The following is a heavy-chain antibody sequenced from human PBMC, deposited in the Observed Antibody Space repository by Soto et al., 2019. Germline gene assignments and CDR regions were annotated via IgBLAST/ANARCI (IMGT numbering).Heavy chain of an antibody. CDR1: GFTFSSYA. CDR2: ISHDGRSE. D-gene: IGHD4-17*01. V-gene: IGHV3-30*04. CDR3: VRGQTTVRSRGWFDP. Sequence: QVQLVESGGGVVQPGRSLRLSCAASGFTFSSYATNWVRQTPGRGLEWVAVISHDGRSEYYADSVKGRFSISRDTSRKTLYLQMDSLRPEDTAVYYCVRGQTTVRSRGWFDPWGQGTQVTVSS. J-gene: IGHJ5*02.